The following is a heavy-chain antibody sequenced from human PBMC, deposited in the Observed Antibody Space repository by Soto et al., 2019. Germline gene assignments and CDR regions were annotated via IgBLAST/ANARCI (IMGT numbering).Heavy chain of an antibody. V-gene: IGHV4-59*01. J-gene: IGHJ3*02. D-gene: IGHD4-17*01. CDR1: GGSISSYY. CDR3: AREGMTTVTTFAFDI. Sequence: SETLSLTCTVSGGSISSYYWSWIRQPPGKGLEWIGYIYYSGSTNYNPSLKSRVTISVDTSKNQFSLKLSSVTAADTAVYYCAREGMTTVTTFAFDIWGQGTMVTVSS. CDR2: IYYSGST.